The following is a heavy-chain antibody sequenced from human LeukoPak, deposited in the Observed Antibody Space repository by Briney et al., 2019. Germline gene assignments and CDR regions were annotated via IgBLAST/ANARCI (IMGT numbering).Heavy chain of an antibody. V-gene: IGHV4-30-4*01. D-gene: IGHD3-10*01. CDR1: GGSISSGDYY. CDR2: IYYSGST. J-gene: IGHJ5*02. CDR3: AREWVYYYGAGSYPFDP. Sequence: PSETLSLTCTVSGGSISSGDYYWSWIRQPPGKGLEWIGYIYYSGSTYYNPSLKSRVTISVDTSKNQFSLKLSSVTAADTAVYDCAREWVYYYGAGSYPFDPWGQGTLVTVSS.